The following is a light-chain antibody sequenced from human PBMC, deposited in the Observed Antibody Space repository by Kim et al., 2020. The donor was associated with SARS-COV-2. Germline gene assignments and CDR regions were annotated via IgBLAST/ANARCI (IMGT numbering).Light chain of an antibody. J-gene: IGKJ4*01. Sequence: DIQMTQSPSALSASVGDRVTITCRASQSISSWLAWYQQKPGKAPKLLIYKASSLESGVPSRFSGSGSGTEFTLTISSLQPDDFATYYYQQYNSYFTFGGGTKVDIK. CDR2: KAS. V-gene: IGKV1-5*03. CDR3: QQYNSYFT. CDR1: QSISSW.